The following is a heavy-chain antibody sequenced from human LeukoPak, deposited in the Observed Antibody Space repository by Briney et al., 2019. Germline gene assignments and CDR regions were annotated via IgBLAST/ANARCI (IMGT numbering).Heavy chain of an antibody. J-gene: IGHJ6*03. CDR1: GFSFSSYW. V-gene: IGHV3-7*01. D-gene: IGHD3-22*01. Sequence: GGSLRLSCAASGFSFSSYWMTWVRQVPGKGLEWVANIKPDGSGKHYVDSVKGRFTISRDNAKNSLYLQMNSLRAEDTAVYYCAREDTMMLYMDVWGKGTTVTVSS. CDR3: AREDTMMLYMDV. CDR2: IKPDGSGK.